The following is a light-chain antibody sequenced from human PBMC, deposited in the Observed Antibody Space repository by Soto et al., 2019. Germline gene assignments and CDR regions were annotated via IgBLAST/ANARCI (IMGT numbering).Light chain of an antibody. J-gene: IGKJ4*01. CDR3: IQTLKTPLT. CDR2: LAS. CDR1: QSVPHINGYNY. Sequence: IQSRLSLRVTPGESASSSCRASQSVPHINGYNYLAWYLQKPGQSPQLLIYLASNRASGVPDRFSGSGSGTDFTLKISSVEAEDFGVYYCIQTLKTPLTFGRGTKVDI. V-gene: IGKV2-28*01.